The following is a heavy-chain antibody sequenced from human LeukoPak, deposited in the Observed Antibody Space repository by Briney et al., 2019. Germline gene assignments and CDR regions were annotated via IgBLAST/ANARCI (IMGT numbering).Heavy chain of an antibody. CDR3: ARGRGADYGGNSGYFDY. D-gene: IGHD4-23*01. CDR1: GFTYSGFG. J-gene: IGHJ4*02. CDR2: IWYDGSNK. V-gene: IGHV3-33*01. Sequence: GGSLRLSCAASGFTYSGFGMHWVRQAPGKGLEWVAVIWYDGSNKYYADSVKGRFTISRDNPKNTLYVQMNSLRAEDTAVYYCARGRGADYGGNSGYFDYWGQGTLVTVSS.